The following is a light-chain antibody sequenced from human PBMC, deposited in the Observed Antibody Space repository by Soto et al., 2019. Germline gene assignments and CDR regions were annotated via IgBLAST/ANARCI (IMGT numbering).Light chain of an antibody. CDR1: QSAGTN. CDR3: QHYNNWPAWT. Sequence: EIVMTQSPGTLSVSPGERATLSCRASQSAGTNLAWYQQKPGQAPRLLIYGASTRATGIPARFSGSGSGTEFTLTISSLQSEDFAVYYCQHYNNWPAWTFGQGTKVEIK. CDR2: GAS. V-gene: IGKV3-15*01. J-gene: IGKJ1*01.